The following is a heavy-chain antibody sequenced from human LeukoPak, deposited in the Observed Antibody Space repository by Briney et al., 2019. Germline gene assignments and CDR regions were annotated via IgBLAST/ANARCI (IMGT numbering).Heavy chain of an antibody. D-gene: IGHD3-10*01. CDR2: IKQDGSEK. J-gene: IGHJ4*02. CDR1: GFTFSSYW. V-gene: IGHV3-7*01. CDR3: ARLWFGELLRPYYFDY. Sequence: GGSLRLSCAASGFTFSSYWMSWVRQAPGKGLEWVANIKQDGSEKYYVDSVKGRFTISRDNAKNSLYLQMNSLRAEDTAVYYCARLWFGELLRPYYFDYWGQGTLVTVSS.